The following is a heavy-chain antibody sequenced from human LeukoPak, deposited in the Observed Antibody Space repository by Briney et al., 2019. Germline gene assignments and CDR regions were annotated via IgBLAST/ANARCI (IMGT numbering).Heavy chain of an antibody. CDR3: ARDRKGKAAAGTTPLDY. D-gene: IGHD6-13*01. CDR1: GFTFSSYA. V-gene: IGHV3-15*01. J-gene: IGHJ4*02. CDR2: IKSKIDGGTT. Sequence: PGGSLRLSCAASGFTFSSYAMSWVRQAPGKGLEWVGRIKSKIDGGTTDYAAPVKGRFTLLRDDSKNTLYLQMNSLRAEDTAVYYCARDRKGKAAAGTTPLDYWGQGTLVTVSS.